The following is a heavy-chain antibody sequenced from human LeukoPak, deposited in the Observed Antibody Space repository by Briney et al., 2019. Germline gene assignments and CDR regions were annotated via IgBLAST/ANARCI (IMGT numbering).Heavy chain of an antibody. CDR2: ISGSGGST. J-gene: IGHJ4*02. D-gene: IGHD3-10*01. Sequence: GGSLRLSCAASGFTFSSYAMSWVRQAPGKGLEWVSAISGSGGSTYYADSVKGRFTISRDNSKNTLYLQMNSLRAEDTAVYYCANLALNYYGSGSYYNEVDYWGQGTLVTVSS. V-gene: IGHV3-23*01. CDR3: ANLALNYYGSGSYYNEVDY. CDR1: GFTFSSYA.